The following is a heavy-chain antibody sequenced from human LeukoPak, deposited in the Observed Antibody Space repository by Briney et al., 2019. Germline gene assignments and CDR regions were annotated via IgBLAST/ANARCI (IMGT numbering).Heavy chain of an antibody. CDR3: AELGITMIGGV. V-gene: IGHV3-21*01. CDR1: GFTFSSYN. D-gene: IGHD3-10*02. CDR2: ISTSSSYI. J-gene: IGHJ6*04. Sequence: GGSLRLSCAASGFTFSSYNMKWVRQAPGKGLEWVSSISTSSSYIYYADSVKGRFTISRDNAKNSLYLQMNSLRAEDTAVYYCAELGITMIGGVWGKGTTVTISS.